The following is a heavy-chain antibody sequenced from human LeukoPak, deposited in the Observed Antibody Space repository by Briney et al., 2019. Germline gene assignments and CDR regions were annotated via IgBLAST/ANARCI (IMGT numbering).Heavy chain of an antibody. D-gene: IGHD3-3*01. CDR1: GFTVSSNY. Sequence: GGSLRLSCAASGFTVSSNYMSWVRQAPGKGLEWVSVIYSGGSTYYADSVKGRFTISRDNSKNMLYLQMNSLRAEDTAVYYCARELHYDFWSGYGGGYFDYWGQGTLVTVSS. J-gene: IGHJ4*02. CDR3: ARELHYDFWSGYGGGYFDY. V-gene: IGHV3-53*01. CDR2: IYSGGST.